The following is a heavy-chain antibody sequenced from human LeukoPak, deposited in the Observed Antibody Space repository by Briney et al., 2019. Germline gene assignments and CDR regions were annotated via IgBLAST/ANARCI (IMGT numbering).Heavy chain of an antibody. J-gene: IGHJ4*02. CDR3: ARDRNGNYGRWGFDY. Sequence: GRSLRLSCAASGFTFSSYGMHWVRQAPGKGLEWVAVIWYDGSNKYYADSVKGRFTISRDNSKNTLYLQMHSLRAEDTAVYYCARDRNGNYGRWGFDYWGQGTLVTVSS. D-gene: IGHD4-17*01. CDR2: IWYDGSNK. CDR1: GFTFSSYG. V-gene: IGHV3-33*01.